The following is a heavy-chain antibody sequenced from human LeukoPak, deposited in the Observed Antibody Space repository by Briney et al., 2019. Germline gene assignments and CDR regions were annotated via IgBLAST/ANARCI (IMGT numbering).Heavy chain of an antibody. J-gene: IGHJ6*03. Sequence: GGSLRLSCAASGFTFDDYAMHWVRQAPGKGLEWVSLISWDGGSTYYADSVKGRFTISRDNSKNTLYLQMNSLRDEDTAVFYCAKDRIYSNYGYYMDVWGKGTTVTVSS. CDR3: AKDRIYSNYGYYMDV. CDR1: GFTFDDYA. V-gene: IGHV3-43D*03. D-gene: IGHD4-11*01. CDR2: ISWDGGST.